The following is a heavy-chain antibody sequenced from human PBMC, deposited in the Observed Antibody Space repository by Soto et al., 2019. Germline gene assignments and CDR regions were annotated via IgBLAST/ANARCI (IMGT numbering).Heavy chain of an antibody. CDR2: IYHSGST. CDR3: ARVCSGGSCYGHFDS. J-gene: IGHJ4*02. CDR1: SGSISSSNW. D-gene: IGHD2-15*01. V-gene: IGHV4-4*02. Sequence: SETLSLTCAVSSGSISSSNWWSWVRQPPGKGLEWIGEIYHSGSTNYNPSLKSRVTISVDKSKNQFSLKLSSVTAADTAVYYCARVCSGGSCYGHFDSWGQGTLVTVSS.